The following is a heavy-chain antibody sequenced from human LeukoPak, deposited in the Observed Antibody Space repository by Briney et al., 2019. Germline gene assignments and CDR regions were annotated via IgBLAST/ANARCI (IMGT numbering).Heavy chain of an antibody. CDR2: ISSSGSTI. CDR3: AKDAPTWTIAVAGPFGY. J-gene: IGHJ4*02. CDR1: GFTFSDYC. D-gene: IGHD6-19*01. Sequence: GGSLRLSCAASGFTFSDYCMSWIRQAPGKGLEWVSYISSSGSTIYYADSVKGRFTISRDNSKNTLYLQMNSLRAGDTAVYYCAKDAPTWTIAVAGPFGYWGQGTLVTVSS. V-gene: IGHV3-11*01.